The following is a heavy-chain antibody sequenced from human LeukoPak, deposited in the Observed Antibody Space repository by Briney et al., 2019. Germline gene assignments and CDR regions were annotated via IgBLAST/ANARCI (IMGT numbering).Heavy chain of an antibody. CDR2: ISSSCSTI. J-gene: IGHJ6*02. CDR3: AREGGGYSYGYDYYYYGMDV. Sequence: GGSLRLSCAASGFTFSSYEMTWVRQAPGKGLEWVSYISSSCSTIYYADSVKGRFTISRDNAKNSLYLQMNSLRAEDTAVYYCAREGGGYSYGYDYYYYGMDVWGQGTTVTVSS. D-gene: IGHD5-18*01. V-gene: IGHV3-48*03. CDR1: GFTFSSYE.